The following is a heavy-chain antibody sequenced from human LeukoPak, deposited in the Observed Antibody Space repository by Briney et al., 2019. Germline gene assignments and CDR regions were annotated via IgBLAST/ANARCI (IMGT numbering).Heavy chain of an antibody. CDR1: GVSISSQL. CDR2: IYFNGGT. Sequence: SETLSLTCTVSGVSISSQLWSWIRQPPGKGLEWIGYIYFNGGTNYNPSLKSRVTISIDTSRNQFSLNLSSVTAADTAMYYCARGDARGYSYGHFHFDHWGHGTLVTVSS. V-gene: IGHV4-59*11. D-gene: IGHD5-18*01. CDR3: ARGDARGYSYGHFHFDH. J-gene: IGHJ4*01.